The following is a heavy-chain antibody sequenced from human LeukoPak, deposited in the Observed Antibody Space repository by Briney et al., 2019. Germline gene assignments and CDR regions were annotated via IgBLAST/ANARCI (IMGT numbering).Heavy chain of an antibody. J-gene: IGHJ4*02. CDR2: IAYDGTSK. CDR1: GFSLSDYG. Sequence: GGSLRLSCAVSGFSLSDYGIHWVRQAPGKGLEWVAFIAYDGTSKFYADSVKGRFTISRDNAKNSPYLQMNSLRAEDTAVYYCARVSPNTVTTLQYFDYWGQGTLVTVSS. V-gene: IGHV3-33*05. CDR3: ARVSPNTVTTLQYFDY. D-gene: IGHD4-17*01.